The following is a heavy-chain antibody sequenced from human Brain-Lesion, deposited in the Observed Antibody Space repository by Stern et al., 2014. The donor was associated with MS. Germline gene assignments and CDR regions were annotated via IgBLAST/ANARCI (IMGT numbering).Heavy chain of an antibody. CDR1: GGSISRSTYY. D-gene: IGHD3-16*01. V-gene: IGHV4-39*01. Sequence: QLQLQESGPGLVKPSETLSLTCTVSGGSISRSTYYWGWLRLSPGKGLEWIGSVYYSGTTSSTPSLKGRAPIPVHMPTTQFSLQLASVTAADTGLYYCARASGLFEYWGQGVLVTVSS. CDR3: ARASGLFEY. J-gene: IGHJ4*02. CDR2: VYYSGTT.